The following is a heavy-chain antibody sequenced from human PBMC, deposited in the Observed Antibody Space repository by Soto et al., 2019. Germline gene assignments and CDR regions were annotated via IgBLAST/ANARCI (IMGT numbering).Heavy chain of an antibody. J-gene: IGHJ6*02. D-gene: IGHD6-6*01. CDR3: AKVIRADSTSSNFYYYSGLDV. V-gene: IGHV3-30*18. CDR2: ISNNGINK. Sequence: QVQLVESGGGVVQPGRSLRLSCAASGFTFRTYGMHWVRQAPGKGLEWLAVISNNGINKYYADSVKGRFTISRDNSRDNLFLQMNSLRGEDTAIYYCAKVIRADSTSSNFYYYSGLDVWGQGTTVTVSS. CDR1: GFTFRTYG.